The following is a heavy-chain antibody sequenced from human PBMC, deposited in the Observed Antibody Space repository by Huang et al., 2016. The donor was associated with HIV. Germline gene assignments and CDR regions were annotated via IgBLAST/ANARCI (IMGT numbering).Heavy chain of an antibody. CDR2: INTNPGNP. J-gene: IGHJ5*02. Sequence: QVQLVPSGSELKKPGASVKVSCKASRYTFTSYPMNWVRQAPGQGLEWMGWINTNPGNPTDAQGFTGRFVFSVDTSVSTAYLQISSLKTEDTALYYCARGLHWFDPWGQGTLVTVSS. CDR3: ARGLHWFDP. CDR1: RYTFTSYP. V-gene: IGHV7-4-1*02. D-gene: IGHD1-26*01.